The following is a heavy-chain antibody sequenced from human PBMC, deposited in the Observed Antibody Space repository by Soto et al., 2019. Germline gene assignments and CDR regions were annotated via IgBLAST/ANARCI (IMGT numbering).Heavy chain of an antibody. CDR3: ARRSSGWYTIDY. CDR2: IYYSGST. Sequence: SETLSLTCTVSGGSISRYYWSWIRQPPGKGLEWIGYIYYSGSTNYNPSLKSRVTISVDTSKNQFSLKLSSVTAADTAVYYCARRSSGWYTIDYWGQGTLVTVSS. CDR1: GGSISRYY. V-gene: IGHV4-59*08. J-gene: IGHJ4*02. D-gene: IGHD6-19*01.